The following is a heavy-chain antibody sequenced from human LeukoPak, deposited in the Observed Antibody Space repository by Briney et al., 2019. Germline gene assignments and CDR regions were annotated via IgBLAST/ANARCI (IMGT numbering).Heavy chain of an antibody. CDR2: ISGSGGST. D-gene: IGHD1-26*01. J-gene: IGHJ3*02. V-gene: IGHV3-23*01. CDR3: AKDFGEEWELPSDAFDI. CDR1: GFTFSSYA. Sequence: PGGSLRLSCAASGFTFSSYAMSWVRQAPGKGLEWVSAISGSGGSTYYADSVKGRFTISRDNSKNTLYLQMNSLRAEDTAVYYCAKDFGEEWELPSDAFDIWGQGTMVTVSS.